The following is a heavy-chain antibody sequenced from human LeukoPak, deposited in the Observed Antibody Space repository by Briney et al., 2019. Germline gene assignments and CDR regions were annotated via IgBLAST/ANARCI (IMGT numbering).Heavy chain of an antibody. Sequence: GGSLRLSCAASGFTVSSNYMSWVRQAPGKGLEWVSVIYSGGSTYYADSVKGRFTISRDNSKNTLYLQMNSLRAEDTAVYYCARDDYGDYGFDYWGQGTLVTVSS. CDR2: IYSGGST. CDR3: ARDDYGDYGFDY. D-gene: IGHD4-17*01. V-gene: IGHV3-66*01. CDR1: GFTVSSNY. J-gene: IGHJ4*02.